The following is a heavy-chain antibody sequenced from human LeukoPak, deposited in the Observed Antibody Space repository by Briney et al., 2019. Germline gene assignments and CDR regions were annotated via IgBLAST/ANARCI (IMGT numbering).Heavy chain of an antibody. CDR3: ARDRFGELSYYYYYYMDV. V-gene: IGHV3-48*01. J-gene: IGHJ6*03. Sequence: GGSLRLSCAASGFTFSSYSMNWVRQAPGKGLEWVSYISSSSSTIYYADSVKGRFTISRDNAKNSLYLQMYSLRAEDTAVYYCARDRFGELSYYYYYYMDVWGKGTTVTVSS. CDR2: ISSSSSTI. D-gene: IGHD3-10*01. CDR1: GFTFSSYS.